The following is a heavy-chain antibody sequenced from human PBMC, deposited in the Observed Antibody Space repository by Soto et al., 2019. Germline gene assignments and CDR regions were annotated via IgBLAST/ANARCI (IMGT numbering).Heavy chain of an antibody. D-gene: IGHD3-22*01. CDR1: GFPFSSYW. CDR2: IKQDGNDK. V-gene: IGHV3-7*01. Sequence: EVQLVESGGALVQPGGSLRLSCAASGFPFSSYWMSWVRQAPGKGLEWVANIKQDGNDKHYVDSVKGRFTISRDNAKNSLYLQMNSLRDEDTAVYYCANNRFSGYTPFDYWGPGTLVTVSS. CDR3: ANNRFSGYTPFDY. J-gene: IGHJ4*01.